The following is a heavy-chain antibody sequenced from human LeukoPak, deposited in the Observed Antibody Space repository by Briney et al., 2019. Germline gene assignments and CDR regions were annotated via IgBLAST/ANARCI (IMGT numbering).Heavy chain of an antibody. CDR1: GGSISSYY. Sequence: SETLSLTCTVSGGSISSYYWSWMRQPPGKGLEWIGYIYYSGSTNYNPSLKSRVTISVDTSKNQFSLKLSSVTAADTAVYYCTTTYDILTGTYDYWGQGTLVTVSS. CDR2: IYYSGST. CDR3: TTTYDILTGTYDY. V-gene: IGHV4-59*08. J-gene: IGHJ4*02. D-gene: IGHD3-9*01.